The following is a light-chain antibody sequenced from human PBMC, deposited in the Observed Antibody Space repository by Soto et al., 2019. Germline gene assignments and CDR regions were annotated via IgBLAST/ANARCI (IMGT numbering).Light chain of an antibody. CDR1: QSVSSN. CDR3: QNYNNCPPSLT. J-gene: IGKJ4*02. Sequence: TLSVSPGERATLSCRASQSVSSNLAWYQQKPGQAPRLLIYGASTRATGIPARFSGSGSGTEFTLTISSLQSEDFAVYYCQNYNNCPPSLTFGGVIKADIK. CDR2: GAS. V-gene: IGKV3D-15*01.